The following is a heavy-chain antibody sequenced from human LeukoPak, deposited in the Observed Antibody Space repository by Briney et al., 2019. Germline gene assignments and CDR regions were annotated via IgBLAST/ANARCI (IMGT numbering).Heavy chain of an antibody. CDR1: GFTFSDYY. CDR2: ISSSSSTI. D-gene: IGHD6-19*01. V-gene: IGHV3-11*04. CDR3: ARDSASGWFFDY. Sequence: GGSLRLSCAASGFTFSDYYMSWIRQAPGKGLDWVSYISSSSSTIYYADSVKGRFTISRDSAKNSLYLQMNSLRAEDTAVYYCARDSASGWFFDYWGQGILVTVSS. J-gene: IGHJ4*02.